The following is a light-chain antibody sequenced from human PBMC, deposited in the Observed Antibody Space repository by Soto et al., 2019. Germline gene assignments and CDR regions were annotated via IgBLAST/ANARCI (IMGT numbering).Light chain of an antibody. CDR3: QQYNFYPWT. J-gene: IGKJ1*01. Sequence: DIQMTQSPSTLSGSVGDTVTVTCRASQSISSWLAWYQQKPGKAPKLLIYKASSLETGVPSRFSGSGSGTEFTLTISGLQPDDFATYFCQQYNFYPWTFGQGTKVDI. CDR2: KAS. V-gene: IGKV1-5*03. CDR1: QSISSW.